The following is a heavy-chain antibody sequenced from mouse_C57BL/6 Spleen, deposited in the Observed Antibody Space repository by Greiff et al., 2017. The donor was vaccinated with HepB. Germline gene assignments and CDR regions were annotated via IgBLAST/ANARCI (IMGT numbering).Heavy chain of an antibody. CDR3: ASYDWFAY. J-gene: IGHJ3*01. Sequence: QVQLKQPGAELVMPGASVKLSCKASGYTFTSYWMHWVKQRPGQGLEWIGEIDPSDSYTNYNQKFKGKSTLTVDKSSSTAYMQLSSLTSEDSAVYYCASYDWFAYWGQGTLVTVSA. CDR2: IDPSDSYT. CDR1: GYTFTSYW. V-gene: IGHV1-69*01. D-gene: IGHD2-12*01.